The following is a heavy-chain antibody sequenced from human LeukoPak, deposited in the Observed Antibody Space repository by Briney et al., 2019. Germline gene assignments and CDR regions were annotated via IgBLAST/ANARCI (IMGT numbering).Heavy chain of an antibody. J-gene: IGHJ4*02. D-gene: IGHD3-10*01. CDR1: GFTFSSYG. V-gene: IGHV3-33*01. Sequence: PGGSLRLSCAAYGFTFSSYGMHWVRQAPGKGLEWVAVIYYDGNNKFYADSVKGRFTISRDNSKNTLYLQMNSLRAEDTAVYYCARDAYYYGSGSYVDYWGQGTLVTVSS. CDR2: IYYDGNNK. CDR3: ARDAYYYGSGSYVDY.